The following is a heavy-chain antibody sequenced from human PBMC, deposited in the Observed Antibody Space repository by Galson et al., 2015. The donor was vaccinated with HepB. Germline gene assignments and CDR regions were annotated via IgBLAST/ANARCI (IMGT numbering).Heavy chain of an antibody. D-gene: IGHD2-15*01. J-gene: IGHJ3*02. CDR3: ARDPSPPYCSGGSCYVVAFDI. Sequence: SLRVSCAASGFTFSSYSMNWVRQAPGKGLESVSYISSSSSYICYADSVKGRFTISRDNAKNSLYLQMNSLRAEDTAVYYCARDPSPPYCSGGSCYVVAFDIWGQGTMVTVSS. CDR2: ISSSSSYI. CDR1: GFTFSSYS. V-gene: IGHV3-21*05.